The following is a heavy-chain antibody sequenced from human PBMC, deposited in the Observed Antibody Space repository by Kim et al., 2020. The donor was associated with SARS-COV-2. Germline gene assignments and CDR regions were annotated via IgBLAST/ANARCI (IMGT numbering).Heavy chain of an antibody. D-gene: IGHD2-2*02. J-gene: IGHJ5*02. CDR3: AIGRQDIVVVPAAIDLSYWFDP. CDR1: GGTFSSYA. V-gene: IGHV1-69*13. Sequence: SVKVSCKASGGTFSSYAISWVRQAPGQGLEWMGGIIPIFGTANYAQKFQGRVTITADESTSTAYMELSSLRSEDTAVYYCAIGRQDIVVVPAAIDLSYWFDPWGQGTLVTVSS. CDR2: IIPIFGTA.